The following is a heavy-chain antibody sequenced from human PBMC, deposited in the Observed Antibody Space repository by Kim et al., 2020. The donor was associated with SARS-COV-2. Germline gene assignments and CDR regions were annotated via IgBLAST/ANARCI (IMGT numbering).Heavy chain of an antibody. Sequence: STYYNPSLKSRVTISVDTSKNQFSLKLSSVTAADTAVYYCARLIAAAFDYWGQGTLVTVSS. CDR2: ST. D-gene: IGHD6-13*01. V-gene: IGHV4-39*01. J-gene: IGHJ4*02. CDR3: ARLIAAAFDY.